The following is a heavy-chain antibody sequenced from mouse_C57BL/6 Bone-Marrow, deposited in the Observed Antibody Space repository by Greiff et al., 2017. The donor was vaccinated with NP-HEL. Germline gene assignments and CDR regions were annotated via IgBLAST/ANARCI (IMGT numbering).Heavy chain of an antibody. CDR1: GFSLTSYG. Sequence: QVQLQQSGPGLVAPSQSLSITCTVSGFSLTSYGVDWVRQSPGKGLEWLGVIWGVGSTNYNSALKPRLSISKDNSKSQVFLKMNSLQTDDTAMYYCASAYYSNLFAYWGQGTLVTVSA. D-gene: IGHD2-5*01. J-gene: IGHJ3*01. CDR2: IWGVGST. CDR3: ASAYYSNLFAY. V-gene: IGHV2-6*01.